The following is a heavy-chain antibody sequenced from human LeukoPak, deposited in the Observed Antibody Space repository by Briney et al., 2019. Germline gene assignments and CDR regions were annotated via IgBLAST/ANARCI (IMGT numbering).Heavy chain of an antibody. CDR1: GFTFSSYG. J-gene: IGHJ4*02. CDR2: ISGNGSST. D-gene: IGHD3-10*01. V-gene: IGHV3-23*01. CDR3: AKGSDPFRWFWEFNVKLPRPIRHYYFDS. Sequence: GGSLRLACAVSGFTFSSYGISSGRQAPGKGLGWVSAISGNGSSTYYAASVTGRFTISRDNSKNTLYLHINSLRAEDTAVYDCAKGSDPFRWFWEFNVKLPRPIRHYYFDSWGQGTLVTVSS.